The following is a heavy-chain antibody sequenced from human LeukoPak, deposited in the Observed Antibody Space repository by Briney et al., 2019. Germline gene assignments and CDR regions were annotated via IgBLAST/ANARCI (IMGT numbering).Heavy chain of an antibody. CDR3: ARRPGN. CDR1: GFAVGSNY. J-gene: IGHJ4*02. D-gene: IGHD1-14*01. V-gene: IGHV3-53*01. CDR2: IYSGGAI. Sequence: GGSLRLPCVASGFAVGSNYMSWVRQAPGKGLEWVSLIYSGGAIRYADSVKGRFTISRDSSKNTLFLQMNDLTVEDTARYYCARRPGNWGQGILVTVS.